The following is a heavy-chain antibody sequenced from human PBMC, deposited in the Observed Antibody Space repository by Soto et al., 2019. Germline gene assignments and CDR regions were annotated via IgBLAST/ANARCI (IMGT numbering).Heavy chain of an antibody. V-gene: IGHV4-30-4*01. J-gene: IGHJ4*02. CDR3: ATESGSTYGYFDH. CDR1: GGSVTSDGDY. CDR2: ISNSGST. Sequence: SETLSLTCTVSGGSVTSDGDYWTWIRQSPGKGLEWIGYISNSGSTGYNPSLKTRLPMSVDRSKNQFTLRLTSVTAADTAVYFCATESGSTYGYFDHWGQGTQVTVSS. D-gene: IGHD5-18*01.